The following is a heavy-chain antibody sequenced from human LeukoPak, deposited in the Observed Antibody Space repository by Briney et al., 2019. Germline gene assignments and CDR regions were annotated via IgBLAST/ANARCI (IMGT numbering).Heavy chain of an antibody. CDR3: ARVARGSSGIFDY. D-gene: IGHD6-13*01. Sequence: SETLSLTCAVSGDSISSGLYSWSWIRQHPGKGLEWIGYIYFSGSTHYNPSLKSRVTISLDTSKNQFSLNLNSMTAADTAVYYCARVARGSSGIFDYWGQGTLVTVSS. CDR1: GDSISSGLYS. CDR2: IYFSGST. V-gene: IGHV4-31*11. J-gene: IGHJ4*02.